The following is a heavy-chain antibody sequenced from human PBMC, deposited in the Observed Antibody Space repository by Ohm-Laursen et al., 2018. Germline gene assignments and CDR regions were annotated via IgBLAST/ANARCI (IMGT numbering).Heavy chain of an antibody. V-gene: IGHV1-69*13. D-gene: IGHD1-26*01. CDR2: IIPIFGTA. CDR1: GGTFSSYA. CDR3: ARKWELPRGNWFDP. Sequence: GASVKVSCKASGGTFSSYAISWVRQAPGQGLEWMGGIIPIFGTANYAQKFQGRVTITADESTSTAYMELSSLRSEDTAVYYCARKWELPRGNWFDPWGQGTLVTVSS. J-gene: IGHJ5*02.